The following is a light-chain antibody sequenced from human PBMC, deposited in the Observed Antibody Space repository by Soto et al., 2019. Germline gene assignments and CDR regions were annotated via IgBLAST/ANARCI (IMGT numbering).Light chain of an antibody. CDR2: DAF. J-gene: IGKJ4*01. CDR3: QQRSNWPLT. V-gene: IGKV3-11*01. CDR1: QSVGSY. Sequence: EIVLTQSPATLSLSPGERATLSCRASQSVGSYLAWDQQKPGQAPRLLIYDAFSRATGIPARFSGSGSGTDFTLTISSLEPEDFAVYYCQQRSNWPLTFGGGTKVEIK.